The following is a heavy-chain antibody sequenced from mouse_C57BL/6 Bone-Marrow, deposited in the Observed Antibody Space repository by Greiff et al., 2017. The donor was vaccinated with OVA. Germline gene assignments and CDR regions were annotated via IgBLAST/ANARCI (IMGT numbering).Heavy chain of an antibody. J-gene: IGHJ3*01. V-gene: IGHV14-4*01. D-gene: IGHD1-1*01. Sequence: EVQLVESGAELVRPGASVKLSCTASGFNIKDDYMHWVKQRPEQGLEWIGWIDPENGDTEYASKFQGKATITADTSSNTAYLQLSSLTSEDTAVYYCTPFTTVPYWGQGTLVTVSA. CDR2: IDPENGDT. CDR1: GFNIKDDY. CDR3: TPFTTVPY.